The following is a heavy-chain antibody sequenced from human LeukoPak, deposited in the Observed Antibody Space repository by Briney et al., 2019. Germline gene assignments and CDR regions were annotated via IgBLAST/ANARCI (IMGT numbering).Heavy chain of an antibody. Sequence: GGSLRLSCAASGFTFSNYGMSWVRQAPGKGLEWISGISGSSGSTNYADSVKGRFTISRDNSKNTLYLQMNSLRAEDTAVYYCAKGSIGVVGHFDYWGQGTLVTVSS. CDR2: ISGSSGST. J-gene: IGHJ4*02. V-gene: IGHV3-23*01. CDR1: GFTFSNYG. CDR3: AKGSIGVVGHFDY. D-gene: IGHD6-19*01.